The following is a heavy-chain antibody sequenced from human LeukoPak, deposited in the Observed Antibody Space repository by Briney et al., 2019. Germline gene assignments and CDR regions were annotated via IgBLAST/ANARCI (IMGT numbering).Heavy chain of an antibody. CDR1: GGSSSGYY. Sequence: SETLSLTCAVYGGSSSGYYCSWIRQPPGKGLEWIGEINHSGSTNYNPSLKSRVTISVDTSKNQFSLKLSSVTAADTAVYYCARGPRAGYSSSRFDYWGQGTLVTVSS. V-gene: IGHV4-34*01. CDR2: INHSGST. D-gene: IGHD6-13*01. CDR3: ARGPRAGYSSSRFDY. J-gene: IGHJ4*02.